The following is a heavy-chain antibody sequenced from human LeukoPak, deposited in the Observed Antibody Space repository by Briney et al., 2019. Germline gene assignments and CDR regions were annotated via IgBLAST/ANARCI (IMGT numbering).Heavy chain of an antibody. CDR1: GGSFSGYY. CDR3: ARLRGYSGYEADY. Sequence: SETLSLTCAVYGGSFSGYYWSWIRQPPGKGLEWIGEINHSGSTNYNPSLKSRVTISVDTSKNQSSLKLSSVTAADTAVYYCARLRGYSGYEADYWGQGTLVTVSS. CDR2: INHSGST. J-gene: IGHJ4*02. D-gene: IGHD5-12*01. V-gene: IGHV4-34*01.